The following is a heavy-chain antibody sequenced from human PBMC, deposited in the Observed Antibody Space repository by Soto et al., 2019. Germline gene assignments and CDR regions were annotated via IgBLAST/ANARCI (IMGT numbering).Heavy chain of an antibody. V-gene: IGHV4-39*02. CDR1: GGSIISSDYC. J-gene: IGHJ4*02. Sequence: SETLSLTCTVAGGSIISSDYCWGWVRQPPGKRLEWIGHISYSGSTYYSPSLKSRVAISLGSSKKHFSLKLSSVTAADTAVYFCARLLTTYYSSFDYWGQRALVTVS. D-gene: IGHD4-4*01. CDR3: ARLLTTYYSSFDY. CDR2: ISYSGST.